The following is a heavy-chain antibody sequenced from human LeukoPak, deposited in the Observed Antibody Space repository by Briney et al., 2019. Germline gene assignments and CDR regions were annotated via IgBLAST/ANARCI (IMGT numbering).Heavy chain of an antibody. V-gene: IGHV4-34*01. CDR2: INHSGST. J-gene: IGHJ5*02. D-gene: IGHD3-10*01. CDR3: ARASRTARYMVRGVISAWFDP. CDR1: GGSFSGYY. Sequence: PSETLSLTCTVYGGSFSGYYWSWIRQPPGKGLEWIGEINHSGSTNYNPSLKSRVTISVDTSKNQFSLKLSSVTAADTAVYYCARASRTARYMVRGVISAWFDPWGQGTLVTVSS.